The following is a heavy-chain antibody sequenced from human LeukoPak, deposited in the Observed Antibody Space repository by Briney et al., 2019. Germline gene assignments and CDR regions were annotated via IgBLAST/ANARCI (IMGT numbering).Heavy chain of an antibody. CDR1: GFTFSSYG. CDR2: VRYDGDKK. D-gene: IGHD3-16*01. J-gene: IGHJ5*02. CDR3: ARGTGCEP. V-gene: IGHV3-30*02. Sequence: PGGSLRLSCAAAGFTFSSYGMHWVRQAPGKGLEWVAFVRYDGDKKYYADSVKGRFTISRDNSRNTLYLQMNNLRAEDTGVYYCARGTGCEPWGQGTLVTVSS.